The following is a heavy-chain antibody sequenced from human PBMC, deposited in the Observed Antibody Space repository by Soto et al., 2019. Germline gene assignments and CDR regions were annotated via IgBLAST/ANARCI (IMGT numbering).Heavy chain of an antibody. Sequence: GASVKVACTTSGYTFTNYDVTWVRQAPGRGLEWMGWITPYNGNTHYAPHLQGRITLATDTSTTTAYLDLTNLISDDTAMYYCARVVPGEVPWFASWGQRTPVTGSS. CDR3: ARVVPGEVPWFAS. CDR1: GYTFTNYD. CDR2: ITPYNGNT. J-gene: IGHJ5*01. D-gene: IGHD3-16*02. V-gene: IGHV1-18*04.